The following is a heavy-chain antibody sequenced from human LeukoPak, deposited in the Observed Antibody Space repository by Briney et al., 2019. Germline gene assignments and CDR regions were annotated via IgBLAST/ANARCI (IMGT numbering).Heavy chain of an antibody. D-gene: IGHD2-21*02. Sequence: GASVKVSCKASGYTFTSYYMHWVRQAPGQGLEWMGIINPSGGSTSYAQKFQGRVTMTRDMSTSTVYMELSSLRSEDTAVYYCARDSSSVVTAPSDNWFDPWGQGTLVTVSS. CDR2: INPSGGST. V-gene: IGHV1-46*01. J-gene: IGHJ5*02. CDR3: ARDSSSVVTAPSDNWFDP. CDR1: GYTFTSYY.